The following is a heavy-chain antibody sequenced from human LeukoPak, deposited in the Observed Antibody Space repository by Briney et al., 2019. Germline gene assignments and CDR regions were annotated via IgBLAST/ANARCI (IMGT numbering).Heavy chain of an antibody. CDR1: GYTFTGYY. CDR3: AREYCSSTSCYRKGFDY. J-gene: IGHJ4*02. V-gene: IGHV1-2*02. CDR2: INPNSGGT. D-gene: IGHD2-2*01. Sequence: ASVKVSCKASGYTFTGYYMHWVRQAPGQGLEWMGWINPNSGGTNYAQKFQGRVTMTRDTSISTAYMELRSLRSDDTAVYYCAREYCSSTSCYRKGFDYWGQGTLVTVSS.